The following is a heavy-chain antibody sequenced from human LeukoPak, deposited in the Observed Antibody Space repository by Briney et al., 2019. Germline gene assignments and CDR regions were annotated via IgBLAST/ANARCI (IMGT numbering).Heavy chain of an antibody. V-gene: IGHV1-69*17. J-gene: IGHJ5*02. CDR2: IIPIFGIA. CDR1: GGTFSSYA. Sequence: SVKVSCKASGGTFSSYAISWVRQAPGQGLEWMGGIIPIFGIANYAQKLQGRVTMTTDTSTSTAYMELRSLRSDDTAVYYCARVGLLWFGESSFDPWGQGTLVTVSS. CDR3: ARVGLLWFGESSFDP. D-gene: IGHD3-10*01.